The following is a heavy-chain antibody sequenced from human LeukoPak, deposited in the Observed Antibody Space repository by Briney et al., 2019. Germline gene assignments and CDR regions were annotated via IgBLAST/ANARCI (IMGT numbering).Heavy chain of an antibody. J-gene: IGHJ4*02. Sequence: SETLSLTCAVYGGSFSGYYWSWIRQPPGKGLEWIGSIYYSGSTYYSPSLKGRVTISIDTSKTQFSLKLSSVTAADTAVYYCARSPRPDGAYSSSWYDFDYWGQGTLVTVSS. CDR3: ARSPRPDGAYSSSWYDFDY. D-gene: IGHD6-13*01. V-gene: IGHV4-34*01. CDR2: IYYSGST. CDR1: GGSFSGYY.